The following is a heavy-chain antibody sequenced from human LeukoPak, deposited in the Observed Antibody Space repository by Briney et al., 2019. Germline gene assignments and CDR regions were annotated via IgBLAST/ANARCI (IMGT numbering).Heavy chain of an antibody. J-gene: IGHJ4*02. V-gene: IGHV1-46*01. CDR2: IDPNFGTT. CDR3: ARNSGNSWGIYYFHH. D-gene: IGHD4-23*01. CDR1: GYAFSDYY. Sequence: GASVKVSCKASGYAFSDYYIHWVRQAPGQGFEYMGIIDPNFGTTEYTQKFQGRVTMSRDLSTTTVYMELSSLRSEDTAVYYCARNSGNSWGIYYFHHWGRGTLVTVSS.